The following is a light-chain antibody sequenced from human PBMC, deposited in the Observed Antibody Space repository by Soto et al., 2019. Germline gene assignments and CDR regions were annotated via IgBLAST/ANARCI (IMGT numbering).Light chain of an antibody. J-gene: IGLJ2*01. CDR3: QSYDSSLSGVV. CDR2: GIN. Sequence: QSVLTQPPSVSGAPGQRVTISCTGSSSNIGAGYDVQWYQQLPGTAPKLLIYGINNRSSGVPDRFSGSKSGTSASLAITGLQAEDEADYYCQSYDSSLSGVVFGGGTKLTVL. CDR1: SSNIGAGYD. V-gene: IGLV1-40*01.